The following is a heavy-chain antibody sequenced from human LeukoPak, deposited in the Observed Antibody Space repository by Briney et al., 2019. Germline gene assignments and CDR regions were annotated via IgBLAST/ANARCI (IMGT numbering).Heavy chain of an antibody. CDR2: INPDGGTM. Sequence: GGSLRLSCAASGFTFGSHAVSWVRQAPGKGLEWVSTINPDGGTMYHADSVKGRFTISRDNSKNTLYLQMNILTSEDTAVYYCAKSTPGRYGKLDYWGQGTLVTVSS. J-gene: IGHJ4*02. V-gene: IGHV3-23*01. D-gene: IGHD6-13*01. CDR3: AKSTPGRYGKLDY. CDR1: GFTFGSHA.